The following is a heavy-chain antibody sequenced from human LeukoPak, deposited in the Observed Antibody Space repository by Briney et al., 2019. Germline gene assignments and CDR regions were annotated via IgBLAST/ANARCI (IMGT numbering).Heavy chain of an antibody. CDR2: ISGSGGST. CDR3: ARVGGLVVPAVNRNWFDP. J-gene: IGHJ5*02. V-gene: IGHV3-23*01. CDR1: GFTFSSYA. Sequence: GGSLRLSCAASGFTFSSYAMSWVRQAPGKGLEWVSAISGSGGSTYYADSVKGRFTISRDNSKNTLYLQMNSLRAEDTAVYYCARVGGLVVPAVNRNWFDPWGQGTLVTVSS. D-gene: IGHD2-2*01.